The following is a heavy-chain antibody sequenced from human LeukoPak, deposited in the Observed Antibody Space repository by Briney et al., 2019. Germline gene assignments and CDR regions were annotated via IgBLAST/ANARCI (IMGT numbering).Heavy chain of an antibody. Sequence: SETLSLTCTVSGGSISSYYWSWIRQPAGKGLEWIGRIYTSGSTNYNPSLKSRVAKSVDTSKNQFSLKLSSVTAADTAVYYYARGGSSWYESVSYFDYWGQGTLFTVSS. CDR3: ARGGSSWYESVSYFDY. CDR1: GGSISSYY. V-gene: IGHV4-4*07. D-gene: IGHD6-13*01. J-gene: IGHJ4*02. CDR2: IYTSGST.